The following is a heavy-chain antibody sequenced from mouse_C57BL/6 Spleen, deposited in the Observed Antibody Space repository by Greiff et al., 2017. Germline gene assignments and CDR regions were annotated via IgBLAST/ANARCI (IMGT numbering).Heavy chain of an antibody. Sequence: EVQLVESGGGLVQPKGSLKLSCAASGFSFNTYAMNWVRQAPGKGLEWVARIRSKSNNHATYYAESVKEKFTISRDDSESMLYLQINNLKTEDTAMYYCVRQEDWDYVDYWGQGTTLTVSS. CDR2: IRSKSNNHAT. CDR3: VRQEDWDYVDY. CDR1: GFSFNTYA. J-gene: IGHJ2*01. D-gene: IGHD4-1*01. V-gene: IGHV10-1*01.